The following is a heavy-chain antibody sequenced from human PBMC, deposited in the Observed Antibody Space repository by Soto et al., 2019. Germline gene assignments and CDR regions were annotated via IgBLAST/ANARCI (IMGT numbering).Heavy chain of an antibody. Sequence: QVQLVESGGGVVQPGRSLRLSCAASGFTFRSYGMHWVRQAPGKGLEWVAVISYDGSNKYYADSVKGRFTISRDNSKNTQYLQMNSLRAEDTAVYYCAKGGVGSTSNDFDIWGQGTMVTDSS. D-gene: IGHD1-26*01. CDR1: GFTFRSYG. V-gene: IGHV3-30*18. CDR3: AKGGVGSTSNDFDI. J-gene: IGHJ3*02. CDR2: ISYDGSNK.